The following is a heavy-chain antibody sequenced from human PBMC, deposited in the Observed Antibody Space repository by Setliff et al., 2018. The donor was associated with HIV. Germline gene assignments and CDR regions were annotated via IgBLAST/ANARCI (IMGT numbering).Heavy chain of an antibody. CDR2: IIPMFGTL. D-gene: IGHD3-16*01. Sequence: SVKVSCKASGGTFSSYAINWVRQAPGQGLEWMGGIIPMFGTLNFAQKFQGRVTITTDESTSTAYMELNSLRSEDTAVYYCVRDSARPGGITPPWGQGTLVTVSS. CDR3: VRDSARPGGITPP. CDR1: GGTFSSYA. V-gene: IGHV1-69*05. J-gene: IGHJ5*02.